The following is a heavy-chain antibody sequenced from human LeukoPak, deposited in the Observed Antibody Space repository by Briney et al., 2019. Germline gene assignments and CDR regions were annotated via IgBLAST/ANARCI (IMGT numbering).Heavy chain of an antibody. CDR3: AKVGYSYGHS. Sequence: GGSLRLSCAASGFTFSSYGMHWVRQAPGKGLEWVAFIRYDGSSKYYADSVKGRFTISRDNSKNTLYLQMNSLRAEDTAVYYCAKVGYSYGHSWGQGTLVTVSS. D-gene: IGHD5-18*01. CDR2: IRYDGSSK. J-gene: IGHJ4*02. V-gene: IGHV3-30*02. CDR1: GFTFSSYG.